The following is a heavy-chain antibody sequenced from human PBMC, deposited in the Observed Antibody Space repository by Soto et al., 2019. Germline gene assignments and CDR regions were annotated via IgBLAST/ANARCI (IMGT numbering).Heavy chain of an antibody. D-gene: IGHD3-10*01. CDR2: IYYSGST. J-gene: IGHJ5*02. CDR1: GYSIRSYY. CDR3: AGLTISLVRGVPNWFDP. V-gene: IGHV4-59*08. Sequence: QVQLQESGPGLVKPSETLSLTCSVSGYSIRSYYWSWIRQPPGKGLEWIGHIYYSGSTNYNSSLKIRVTISVDTSNNQFPLKLSAVTAADTAVYDCAGLTISLVRGVPNWFDPWGHGTLVTVSS.